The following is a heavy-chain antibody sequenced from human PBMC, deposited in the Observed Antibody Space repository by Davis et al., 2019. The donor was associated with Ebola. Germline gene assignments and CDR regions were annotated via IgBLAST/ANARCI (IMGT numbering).Heavy chain of an antibody. V-gene: IGHV3-7*03. Sequence: PGGSLRLSCAASGFTFGDYYMSWIRQAPGKGLEWVANIKQDGSEKYYVDSVKGRFTISRDNAKNSLYLQMNSLRAEDTAVYYCARARIAAWYFDLWGRGTLVTVSS. D-gene: IGHD6-13*01. CDR3: ARARIAAWYFDL. CDR2: IKQDGSEK. J-gene: IGHJ2*01. CDR1: GFTFGDYY.